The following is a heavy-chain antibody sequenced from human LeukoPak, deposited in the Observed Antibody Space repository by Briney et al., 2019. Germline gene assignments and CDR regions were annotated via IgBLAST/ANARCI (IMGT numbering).Heavy chain of an antibody. D-gene: IGHD6-19*01. V-gene: IGHV5-51*01. CDR3: ARHSRGVAGTYYFDY. J-gene: IGHJ4*02. Sequence: GESLKISCKGSGYSFTSYWIGWVRQMAGEGLEWMGIIYPGDSDTRYSPSFQGQVTISADKSISTAYLQWSSLKASDTAMYYCARHSRGVAGTYYFDYWGQGTLVTVSS. CDR2: IYPGDSDT. CDR1: GYSFTSYW.